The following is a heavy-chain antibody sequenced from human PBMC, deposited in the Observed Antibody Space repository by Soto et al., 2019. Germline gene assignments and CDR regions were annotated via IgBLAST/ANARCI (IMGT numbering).Heavy chain of an antibody. Sequence: SETLSLTCAVSGGSISSSNWWSWVRQPPGKGLEWIGEIYHSGSTNYNPSLKSRVTISVDKSKNQFSLKLSSVTAADTAVYYCAREWQAVAGTWYSFDAFDIWGQGTMVTVS. D-gene: IGHD6-19*01. CDR3: AREWQAVAGTWYSFDAFDI. J-gene: IGHJ3*02. V-gene: IGHV4-4*02. CDR2: IYHSGST. CDR1: GGSISSSNW.